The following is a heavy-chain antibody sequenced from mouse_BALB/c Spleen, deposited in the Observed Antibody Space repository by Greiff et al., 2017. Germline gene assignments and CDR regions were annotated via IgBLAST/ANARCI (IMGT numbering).Heavy chain of an antibody. CDR2: ISSGGGST. Sequence: EVQRVESGGGLVKPGGSLKLSCAASGFAFSSYDMSWVRQTPGKRLEWVAYISSGGGSTYYPDTVKGRFTISRDNAKNTLYLQMSRLKSEDTAMYYCARQGRSGDYDGWFAYWGQGTLVTVSA. CDR1: GFAFSSYD. V-gene: IGHV5-12-1*01. D-gene: IGHD2-4*01. CDR3: ARQGRSGDYDGWFAY. J-gene: IGHJ3*01.